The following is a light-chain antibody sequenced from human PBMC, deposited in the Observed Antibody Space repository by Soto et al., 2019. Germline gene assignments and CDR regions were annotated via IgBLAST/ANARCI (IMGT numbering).Light chain of an antibody. CDR1: QSVSSRH. CDR2: AAS. CDR3: QQYGTSPPIT. J-gene: IGKJ5*01. V-gene: IGKV3-20*01. Sequence: VLTQSPGTLSLSPGESATLSCRASQSVSSRHLAWYQQKPGQAPRLLIYAASSRATGIPDRFSGSGSGTDFTLTISGLEPEDFAVYYCQQYGTSPPITFGQGTRLEIK.